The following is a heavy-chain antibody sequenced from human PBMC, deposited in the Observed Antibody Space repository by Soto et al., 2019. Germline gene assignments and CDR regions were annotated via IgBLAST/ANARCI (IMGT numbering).Heavy chain of an antibody. J-gene: IGHJ6*02. D-gene: IGHD6-19*01. CDR3: AEWGAIARAGHDYVGMGV. V-gene: IGHV3-23*01. CDR2: IGGGGTDT. Sequence: EVQLLESGGELVQPGGSLRLSCAASGFTFSSYAMSWVRQAPGKGLEWVSGIGGGGTDTYYAKSVRGRFTISRDNSDNTLYLQMNSLRADDTAVYYWAEWGAIARAGHDYVGMGVWGQGTTVAVSS. CDR1: GFTFSSYA.